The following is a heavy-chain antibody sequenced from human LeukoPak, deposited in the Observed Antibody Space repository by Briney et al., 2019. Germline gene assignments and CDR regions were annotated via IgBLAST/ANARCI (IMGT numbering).Heavy chain of an antibody. CDR3: ARHGTISSESYFDY. J-gene: IGHJ4*02. CDR1: GGSFSSYY. Sequence: SETLSLTCSVSGGSFSSYYWSWIRQSPGKGLEWIGYIHNSGRTNYNPSLKSRVAGFVDTSKNQVSLRLSSVTAADTAVYYCARHGTISSESYFDYWGQGALVTVSS. CDR2: IHNSGRT. D-gene: IGHD1-14*01. V-gene: IGHV4-59*08.